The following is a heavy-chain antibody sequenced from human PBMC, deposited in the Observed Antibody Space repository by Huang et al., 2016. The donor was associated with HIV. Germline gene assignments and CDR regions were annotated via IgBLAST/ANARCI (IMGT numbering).Heavy chain of an antibody. J-gene: IGHJ4*02. CDR1: GYTFTIYA. Sequence: QVQLVQSGSELKKHGASVKVSCKASGYTFTIYAMNGVRQPPGQGLEWIGGINTNTWNPTYAQGFTGRFVFSLDTSVSTAYLQISSLKAEDTAVYYWARGLYSSSWAPFDYWGQGTLVTVSS. D-gene: IGHD6-13*01. CDR3: ARGLYSSSWAPFDY. V-gene: IGHV7-4-1*02. CDR2: INTNTWNP.